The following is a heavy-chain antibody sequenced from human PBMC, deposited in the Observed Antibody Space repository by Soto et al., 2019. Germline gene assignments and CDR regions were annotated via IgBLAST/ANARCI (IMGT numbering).Heavy chain of an antibody. CDR1: GYTFTSYA. D-gene: IGHD3-9*01. CDR2: INAGNGNT. V-gene: IGHV1-3*01. Sequence: ASVKVSCKASGYTFTSYAMHWVRQAPGQRLEWMGWINAGNGNTKYSQKFQGRVTITRDTSASTVYMELSSLRSEDTSVYYCARGGSYDVLTGSNDWGQGTLVTVSS. J-gene: IGHJ4*02. CDR3: ARGGSYDVLTGSND.